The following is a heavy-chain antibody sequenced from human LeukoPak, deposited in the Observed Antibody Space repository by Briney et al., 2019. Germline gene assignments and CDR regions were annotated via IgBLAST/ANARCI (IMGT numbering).Heavy chain of an antibody. CDR3: AKDQGYYQLLSGVSDY. V-gene: IGHV3-30*04. D-gene: IGHD2-2*01. CDR1: GFAFSTYT. CDR2: ISHDDTHK. Sequence: AGRSLRLSCAASGFAFSTYTMHWVRQAPGKGPEWVSVISHDDTHKYYADAVAGRFTISRDNSKNMLYLQMDSLRAEDTAVYYCAKDQGYYQLLSGVSDYWGQGTLVTVSS. J-gene: IGHJ4*02.